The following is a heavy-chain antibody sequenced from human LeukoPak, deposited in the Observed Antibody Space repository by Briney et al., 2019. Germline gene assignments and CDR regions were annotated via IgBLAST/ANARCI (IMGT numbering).Heavy chain of an antibody. V-gene: IGHV1-2*02. CDR1: GYTFTGYY. Sequence: ASVKVSCKASGYTFTGYYMHWVRQAPGQGLEWMGWINPNSGGTNYAQKFQGRVTMTRDTSISTAYMELSRLRSDDTAVYYCARDALPGIAAAGIIYYYYYMDVWGKGTTVTVSS. CDR2: INPNSGGT. CDR3: ARDALPGIAAAGIIYYYYYMDV. J-gene: IGHJ6*03. D-gene: IGHD6-13*01.